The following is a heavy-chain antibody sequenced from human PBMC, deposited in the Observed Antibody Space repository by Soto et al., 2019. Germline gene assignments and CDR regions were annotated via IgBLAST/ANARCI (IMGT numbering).Heavy chain of an antibody. V-gene: IGHV4-31*03. CDR3: ARLRVSYDSSGRTTDFFFDY. CDR1: GGSISSGDYF. Sequence: PSETLSLTCTVSGGSISSGDYFWVWIRQHPGKVLECIGYIYYSGSTYPNPSLKSRLAISVDTFKSQFSLRLSSVTAADTAVYYCARLRVSYDSSGRTTDFFFDYWGQGVLVTVS. CDR2: IYYSGST. J-gene: IGHJ4*02. D-gene: IGHD3-22*01.